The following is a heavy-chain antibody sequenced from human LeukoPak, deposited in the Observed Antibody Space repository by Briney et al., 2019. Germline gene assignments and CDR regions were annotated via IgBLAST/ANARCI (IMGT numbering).Heavy chain of an antibody. CDR1: GGTFSSYA. J-gene: IGHJ6*03. V-gene: IGHV1-69*05. D-gene: IGHD5-12*01. CDR3: ASRGYSGYDGLMDV. Sequence: SVKVSCKASGGTFSSYAISWVRQAPGQGLEWMGGIIPIFGTANYAQKFQGRVTITTDESTSTAYMELSSLRSEDTAVYYCASRGYSGYDGLMDVWGKGTTVTISS. CDR2: IIPIFGTA.